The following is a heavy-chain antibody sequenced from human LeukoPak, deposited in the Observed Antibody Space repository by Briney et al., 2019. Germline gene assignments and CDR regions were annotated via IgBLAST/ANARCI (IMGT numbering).Heavy chain of an antibody. CDR1: GLTFNNYA. J-gene: IGHJ6*02. CDR2: ISKSGDHT. V-gene: IGHV3-23*01. Sequence: GGSLRLSCAVSGLTFNNYAMSWVRQAPGKGLEWVSAISKSGDHTYYAASAKGRFTIYRDNSKNTQYLQMNSLRAEDTAVYYCATSWGPDTSAFRWGRDGMDVWGQGATVIVS. CDR3: ATSWGPDTSAFRWGRDGMDV. D-gene: IGHD3-16*01.